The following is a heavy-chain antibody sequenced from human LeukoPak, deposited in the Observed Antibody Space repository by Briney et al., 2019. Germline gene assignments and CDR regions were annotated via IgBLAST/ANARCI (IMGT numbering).Heavy chain of an antibody. CDR2: IYHNGNT. CDR1: DYSISSDYY. Sequence: SETLSLTCVVSDYSISSDYYWGWIRQPPGKGLEWIGSIYHNGNTYYHPSLKSRATISVDTSKNQFSLKLSSVTAADTAVYHCARLRSAVVNNWFDPWGRGTLVTVSS. D-gene: IGHD3-22*01. J-gene: IGHJ5*02. V-gene: IGHV4-38-2*01. CDR3: ARLRSAVVNNWFDP.